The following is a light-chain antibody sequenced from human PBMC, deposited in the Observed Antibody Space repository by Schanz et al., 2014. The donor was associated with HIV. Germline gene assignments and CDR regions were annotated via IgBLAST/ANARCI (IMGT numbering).Light chain of an antibody. J-gene: IGLJ2*01. V-gene: IGLV2-8*01. CDR2: EVN. CDR3: SSFAGNNKLL. CDR1: SGDIGGYNY. Sequence: QSALTQPPSASGSPGQSVTISCTGTSGDIGGYNYVSWYQQHPGKAPKLMIYEVNERPSGVPDRFSGSKSGNTASMTVSGLQADDEADYYCSSFAGNNKLLFGGGTKLTVL.